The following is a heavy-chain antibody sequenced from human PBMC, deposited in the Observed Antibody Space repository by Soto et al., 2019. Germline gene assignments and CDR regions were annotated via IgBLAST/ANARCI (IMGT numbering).Heavy chain of an antibody. CDR2: VRHSGST. Sequence: QVQLQESGPGLVKSSQTLSLTCTVSGASISSGGYYWSWIRQYPGNGLEWIGYVRHSGSTYYNPSLNSRLLISVDTSKNQFSLRLSSVTPADTAVYYCARDAPPFDSWGQGTLVTVSS. V-gene: IGHV4-31*03. CDR1: GASISSGGYY. CDR3: ARDAPPFDS. J-gene: IGHJ4*02.